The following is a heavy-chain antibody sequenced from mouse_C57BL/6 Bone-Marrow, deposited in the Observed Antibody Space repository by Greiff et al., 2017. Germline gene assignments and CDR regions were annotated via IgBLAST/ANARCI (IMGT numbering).Heavy chain of an antibody. CDR1: GYSITSGYY. J-gene: IGHJ1*03. Sequence: EVKLMESGPGLVKPSQSLSLTCSVTGYSITSGYYWNCLRQFPGNKPEWMGYISYDGSNNYNPPLKNRIPITRDTSKNQLFLKLNSVTTKDTATYYCTRDHYCGSSPWYFDVWGTGTTVTVSS. CDR2: ISYDGSN. V-gene: IGHV3-6*01. D-gene: IGHD1-1*01. CDR3: TRDHYCGSSPWYFDV.